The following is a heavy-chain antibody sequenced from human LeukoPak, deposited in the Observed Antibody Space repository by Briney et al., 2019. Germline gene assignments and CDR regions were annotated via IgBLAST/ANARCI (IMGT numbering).Heavy chain of an antibody. CDR1: GGSISSYY. D-gene: IGHD2-2*02. Sequence: SETLSLTCTVSGGSISSYYWSWIRQPPGKGLEWIGFIYYSGSTNYNPSLKSRVTISVDTSKNQFSLKLSSVTAADTAVYYCARFIVVVPAAIPSLARDDAFDIWGQGTMVNVSS. J-gene: IGHJ3*02. CDR2: IYYSGST. CDR3: ARFIVVVPAAIPSLARDDAFDI. V-gene: IGHV4-59*08.